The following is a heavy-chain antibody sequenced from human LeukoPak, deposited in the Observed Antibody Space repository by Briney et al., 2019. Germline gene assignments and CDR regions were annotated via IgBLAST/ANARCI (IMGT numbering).Heavy chain of an antibody. V-gene: IGHV3-21*01. Sequence: GGSLRLSCAASAFSFSTYDMNWVRQTPGKGLEWVSSITSSGSHKYFADSLKGRITISRDNVNKLFYLQMSSLRVEDTAFYYCAKGAGGSYGAYYFDSWGQGILVTVSS. J-gene: IGHJ4*02. CDR1: AFSFSTYD. D-gene: IGHD1-26*01. CDR3: AKGAGGSYGAYYFDS. CDR2: ITSSGSHK.